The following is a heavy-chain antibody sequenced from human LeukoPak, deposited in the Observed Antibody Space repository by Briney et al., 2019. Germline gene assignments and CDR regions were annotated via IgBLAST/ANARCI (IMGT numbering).Heavy chain of an antibody. Sequence: GGSLRLSCAASGFTFSSYEMNWVRQAPGKGLEWVSYISSSGSTIYYADSVKGRFTISRDNAKNSLYLQVKSLTAEDTAVYYCARDGAARVSGSFGDWGQGTLVTVSS. CDR2: ISSSGSTI. J-gene: IGHJ4*02. CDR1: GFTFSSYE. V-gene: IGHV3-48*03. CDR3: ARDGAARVSGSFGD. D-gene: IGHD3-10*01.